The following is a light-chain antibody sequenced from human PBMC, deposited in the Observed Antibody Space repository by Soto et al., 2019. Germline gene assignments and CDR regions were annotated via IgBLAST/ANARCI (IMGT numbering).Light chain of an antibody. J-gene: IGKJ5*01. CDR1: QSVSSSN. Sequence: IVLTQSPGTLSLSPGERATLSCRASQSVSSSNLAWYQQKPGQAPRLLIYGTSSRATGIPVRFIGSGSGTDFTLTISRLESEDFAVYYCQQYGRLPQGITFGQGTRLEIK. CDR2: GTS. V-gene: IGKV3-20*01. CDR3: QQYGRLPQGIT.